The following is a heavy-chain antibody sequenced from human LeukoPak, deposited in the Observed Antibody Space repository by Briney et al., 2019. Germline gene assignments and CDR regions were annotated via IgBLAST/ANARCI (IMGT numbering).Heavy chain of an antibody. CDR1: GGSISSGGYY. CDR2: IYYSGST. D-gene: IGHD6-19*01. J-gene: IGHJ1*01. Sequence: SETLSLTCTVSGGSISSGGYYWRWIRQHPGKGLEWIGYIYYSGSTYYNPSLKSRVTISVDTSKNQFSLKLSSVTAADTAVYYCARVRAVAGPEAYAEYFQHWGQGTLVTVST. V-gene: IGHV4-31*03. CDR3: ARVRAVAGPEAYAEYFQH.